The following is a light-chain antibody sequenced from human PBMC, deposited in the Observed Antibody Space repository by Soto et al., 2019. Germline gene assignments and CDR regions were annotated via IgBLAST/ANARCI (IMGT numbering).Light chain of an antibody. CDR1: SSKIGSNT. Sequence: QAVVTQPPSLSGTPGQRVTISCSGSSSKIGSNTVSWYQQVPGKAPKLLIYDNDRRPSGVPDRFSGSKSGTSGSLAISDLHSEDEAEYFCAAWHDSRNAWVFGGGTKLTVL. CDR2: DND. CDR3: AAWHDSRNAWV. V-gene: IGLV1-44*01. J-gene: IGLJ3*02.